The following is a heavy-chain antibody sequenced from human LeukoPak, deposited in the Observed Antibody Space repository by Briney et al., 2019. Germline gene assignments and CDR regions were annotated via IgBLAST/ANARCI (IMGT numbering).Heavy chain of an antibody. CDR1: GFSFSNYW. CDR2: MNSDGSAT. Sequence: GGSLRLSCAASGFSFSNYWMHWVRQAPGKGLVWVTRMNSDGSATYYADSVQGRFTISRDNAKNTLYLQMNSLGAEDTAMYFCAKGPNYFDSWGQGTLVTVSS. J-gene: IGHJ4*02. CDR3: AKGPNYFDS. V-gene: IGHV3-74*01.